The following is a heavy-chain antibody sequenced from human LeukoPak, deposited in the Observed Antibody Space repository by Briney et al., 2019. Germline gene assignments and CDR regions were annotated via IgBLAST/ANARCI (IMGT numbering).Heavy chain of an antibody. V-gene: IGHV4-39*07. CDR2: IYYSGST. CDR3: ARDTMVRGVIMALDI. Sequence: SETLSLTCTVSGGSISSSSYYWGWIRQPPGKGLEWIGSIYYSGSTYYNPSLKSRVTISVDTSKNQFSLKLSSVTAADTAVYYCARDTMVRGVIMALDIWGQGTMVTVSS. D-gene: IGHD3-10*01. J-gene: IGHJ3*02. CDR1: GGSISSSSYY.